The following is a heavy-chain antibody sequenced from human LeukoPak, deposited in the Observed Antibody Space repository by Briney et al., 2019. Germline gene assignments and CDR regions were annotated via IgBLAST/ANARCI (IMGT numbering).Heavy chain of an antibody. J-gene: IGHJ4*02. CDR1: GFTFNIYW. V-gene: IGHV3-74*01. CDR2: ISSDGSIT. Sequence: GGSLRLSCAASGFTFNIYWMHWVRQAPGKGLVWVSLISSDGSITSYADSVKGRFTISRDNAKNTVYLQMNSLRVGDTAVYYCARRVGSSESSYYFDYWGQGTLVTVSS. CDR3: ARRVGSSESSYYFDY. D-gene: IGHD3-22*01.